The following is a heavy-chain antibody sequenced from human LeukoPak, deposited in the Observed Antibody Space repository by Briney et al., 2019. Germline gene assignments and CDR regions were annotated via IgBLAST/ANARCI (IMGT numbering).Heavy chain of an antibody. V-gene: IGHV4-59*11. J-gene: IGHJ6*03. CDR2: VFSTGDT. CDR1: DASMSSHY. Sequence: SETLSLTCTVSDASMSSHYWIWVRQPPGGGLEWIGYVFSTGDTTHSPSLKSRVTISVDMSENQFSLKLNSVTAADTAVYYCARGVYNYYCMDVWGRGATVTVSS. CDR3: ARGVYNYYCMDV.